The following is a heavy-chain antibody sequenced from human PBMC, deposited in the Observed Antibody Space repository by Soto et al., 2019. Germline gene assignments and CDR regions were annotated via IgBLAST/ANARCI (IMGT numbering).Heavy chain of an antibody. CDR2: ISSDGSNK. D-gene: IGHD5-18*01. J-gene: IGHJ4*02. CDR3: AKDQGRGGYSNGYFSPYFDY. CDR1: GFNFSSYG. V-gene: IGHV3-30*18. Sequence: GGSMRLSCAASGFNFSSYGMHWVRQAPGKGLERVAVISSDGSNKYYADSVKGRFTSSRDKSKNTRYLQMNSLRAEDTAVYYCAKDQGRGGYSNGYFSPYFDYWGQGTLVTVSS.